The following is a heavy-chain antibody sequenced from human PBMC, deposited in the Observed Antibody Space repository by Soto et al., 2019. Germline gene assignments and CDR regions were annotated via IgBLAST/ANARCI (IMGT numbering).Heavy chain of an antibody. CDR3: ARSYGDPEDYYYYYGMDV. J-gene: IGHJ6*02. V-gene: IGHV4-4*07. CDR1: GGSISSYY. D-gene: IGHD2-21*02. Sequence: SETLSLTCTVSGGSISSYYWSWIRQPAGKGLEWIGRIYTSGSTNYTPSLKSRVTMSVDTSKNQFSLKLSSVTAADTAVYYCARSYGDPEDYYYYYGMDVWGQGTTVTVSS. CDR2: IYTSGST.